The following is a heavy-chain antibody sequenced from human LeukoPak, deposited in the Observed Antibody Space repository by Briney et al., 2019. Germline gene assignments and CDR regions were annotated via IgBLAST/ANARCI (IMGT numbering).Heavy chain of an antibody. Sequence: SETLSLTCAVYGGSFSGYYWSWIRQPPGKGLEWIGEINHRGSTNSNPSLQSRVTISVDTSKNQFSLKLNSLTAAETAVYYCARRVRVNFVGLFGEDNNYYYMDVWGKGTTVTVS. D-gene: IGHD3-10*02. CDR1: GGSFSGYY. J-gene: IGHJ6*03. CDR3: ARRVRVNFVGLFGEDNNYYYMDV. CDR2: INHRGST. V-gene: IGHV4-34*01.